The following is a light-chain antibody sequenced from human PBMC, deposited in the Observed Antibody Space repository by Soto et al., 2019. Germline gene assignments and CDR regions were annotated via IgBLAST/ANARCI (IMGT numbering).Light chain of an antibody. CDR2: GAS. J-gene: IGKJ4*01. CDR1: QSVSSN. Sequence: EIVMTQSPATLSVSPGERATLSCRASQSVSSNLAWYQQKPGQAPRLLIYGASTRATGIPARFSGSVSGTEFTLTISGLQSEDFAVYYCQRYNNWPPLTFGGGTKVEIK. V-gene: IGKV3-15*01. CDR3: QRYNNWPPLT.